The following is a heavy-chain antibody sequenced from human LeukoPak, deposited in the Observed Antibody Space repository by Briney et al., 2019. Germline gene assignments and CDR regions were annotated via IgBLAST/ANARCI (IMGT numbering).Heavy chain of an antibody. CDR1: GYSISSGYY. D-gene: IGHD5-18*01. CDR2: IYYSGST. J-gene: IGHJ6*03. CDR3: ARDLSSRYSYGPEGYYYMDV. V-gene: IGHV4-61*01. Sequence: SETLSLTCTVSGYSISSGYYWGWIRQPPGKGLEWIGYIYYSGSTNYNPPLKSRVTISVDTSKNQFSLKLSSVTAADTAVYYCARDLSSRYSYGPEGYYYMDVWGKGTTVTISS.